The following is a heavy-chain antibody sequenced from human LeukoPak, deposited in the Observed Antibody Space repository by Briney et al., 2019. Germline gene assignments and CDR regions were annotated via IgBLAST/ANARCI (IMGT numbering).Heavy chain of an antibody. CDR2: ISGSGGST. V-gene: IGHV3-23*01. J-gene: IGHJ4*02. Sequence: PGGSLRLSCAASGFTFSSYAMSWVRQAPGKGLEWVSTISGSGGSTYYADSVKGRFTISRDNSKNTLYLQMNSLRAEDTAVYYCAKPPKYCSSTSCPLSGYWGQGTLVTVSS. CDR3: AKPPKYCSSTSCPLSGY. CDR1: GFTFSSYA. D-gene: IGHD2-2*01.